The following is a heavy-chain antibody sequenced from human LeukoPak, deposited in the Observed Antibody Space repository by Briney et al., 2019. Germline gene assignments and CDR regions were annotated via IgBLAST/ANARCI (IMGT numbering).Heavy chain of an antibody. Sequence: SVKVSCKASGDTFSSYAISWVRQAPGQGLEWMGGIIPIFGTANYAQKFQGRVTITADESTSTAYMELSSLRSEDTAVYYCTVSYDYGDENWFDPWGQGTLVTVSS. CDR2: IIPIFGTA. CDR1: GDTFSSYA. CDR3: TVSYDYGDENWFDP. J-gene: IGHJ5*02. D-gene: IGHD4-17*01. V-gene: IGHV1-69*01.